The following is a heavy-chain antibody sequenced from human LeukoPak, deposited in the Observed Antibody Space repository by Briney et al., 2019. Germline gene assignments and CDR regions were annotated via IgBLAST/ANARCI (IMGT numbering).Heavy chain of an antibody. J-gene: IGHJ3*02. CDR1: GFTFSSYW. D-gene: IGHD3-22*01. V-gene: IGHV3-74*01. CDR2: INTDGSRT. Sequence: GGSLRLSCAASGFTFSSYWMHWVRQAPGKGLVWVSRINTDGSRTDYADSVKGRFTISRDNAKNTLYLQMNSLRAEDTAVYYCARDYYDSSGQLHAGAHAFDIWGQGTMVTVSS. CDR3: ARDYYDSSGQLHAGAHAFDI.